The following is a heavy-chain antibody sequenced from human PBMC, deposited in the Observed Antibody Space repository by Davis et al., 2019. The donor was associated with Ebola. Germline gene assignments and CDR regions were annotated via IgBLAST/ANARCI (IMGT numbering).Heavy chain of an antibody. CDR1: GFTFSSYG. J-gene: IGHJ6*02. D-gene: IGHD3-9*01. CDR3: AKDYSDFLYYYGMDV. Sequence: PGGSLRLSCAASGFTFSSYGMHWVRQAPGKGLEWVAVISYDGGNKYYADSVKGRFTISRDNSKNTLYLQMNSLRAEDTAVYYCAKDYSDFLYYYGMDVWGQGTTVTVSS. CDR2: ISYDGGNK. V-gene: IGHV3-30*18.